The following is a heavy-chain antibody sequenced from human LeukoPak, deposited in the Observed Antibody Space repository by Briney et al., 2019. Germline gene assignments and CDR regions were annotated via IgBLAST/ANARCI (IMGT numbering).Heavy chain of an antibody. J-gene: IGHJ1*01. V-gene: IGHV1-18*01. Sequence: ASVKVSCKASGYTFNTYGISWVRQAPGQGLEWMGWISGHNGNTNYAQKFQGRVTITRDTSASTAYMELSSLRSEDTAVYFCARDSGSGWYFEYFQHWGQGTLVTVSS. CDR2: ISGHNGNT. CDR1: GYTFNTYG. D-gene: IGHD6-19*01. CDR3: ARDSGSGWYFEYFQH.